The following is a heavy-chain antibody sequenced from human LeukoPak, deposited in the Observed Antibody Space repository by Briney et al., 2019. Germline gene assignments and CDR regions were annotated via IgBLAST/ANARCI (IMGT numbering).Heavy chain of an antibody. CDR3: VKGFVHPTYYFDY. V-gene: IGHV3-23*01. J-gene: IGHJ4*02. CDR2: ITGSGDGT. Sequence: PGGSLRLSCAASGFTFSSYAMMWVRQAPGKRLEWISSITGSGDGTYYAESVRGRLTISRDNSENTLYLQVNSLRVEDTAVYFCVKGFVHPTYYFDYWGQGTLVTVSS. CDR1: GFTFSSYA. D-gene: IGHD3-10*01.